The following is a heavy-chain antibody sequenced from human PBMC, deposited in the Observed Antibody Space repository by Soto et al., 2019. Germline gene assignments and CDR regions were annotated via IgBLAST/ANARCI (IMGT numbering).Heavy chain of an antibody. CDR3: ARRWGAAFDY. D-gene: IGHD1-26*01. V-gene: IGHV4-59*08. CDR2: IDYSGST. Sequence: QVQLQESGPGLVKPSETLSLTCTVSGGSISSYYWSWIRQPPGKGLEWIGYIDYSGSTNYNPSLKSRGTISVDTSKNQFSLKLSSVTAADTAVYYCARRWGAAFDYWGQGTLVTVSS. J-gene: IGHJ4*02. CDR1: GGSISSYY.